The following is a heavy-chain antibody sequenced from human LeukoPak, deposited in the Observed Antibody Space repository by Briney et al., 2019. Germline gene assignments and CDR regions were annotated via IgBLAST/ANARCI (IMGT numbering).Heavy chain of an antibody. CDR2: INHSGST. Sequence: PSETLSLTCAVYGVSFSGYYWSWIRQPPGKGLEWIGEINHSGSTNYNPSLKSRVTISVDTSKNQFSLKLSSVTAADTAVYYCARGYYYGSGSYYPYYFDYWGQGTLVTVSS. J-gene: IGHJ4*02. CDR1: GVSFSGYY. V-gene: IGHV4-34*01. D-gene: IGHD3-10*01. CDR3: ARGYYYGSGSYYPYYFDY.